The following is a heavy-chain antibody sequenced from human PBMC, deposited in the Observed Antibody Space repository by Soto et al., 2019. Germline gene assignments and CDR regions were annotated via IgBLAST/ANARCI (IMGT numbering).Heavy chain of an antibody. Sequence: EVQLVESGGGLIQPGGSLRLSCAASGFTVSSDYMSWVRQAPGKGLEWVSLIYSGGSTYYADSVKGRFTISRDNSKNTVYLQMNSLGADDTAVYYCAKTLGAAGEYWGQGTLVTVSS. V-gene: IGHV3-53*01. CDR2: IYSGGST. CDR1: GFTVSSDY. D-gene: IGHD6-13*01. J-gene: IGHJ4*02. CDR3: AKTLGAAGEY.